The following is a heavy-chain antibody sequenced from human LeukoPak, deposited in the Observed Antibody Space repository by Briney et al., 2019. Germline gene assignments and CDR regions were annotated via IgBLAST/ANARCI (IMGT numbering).Heavy chain of an antibody. J-gene: IGHJ4*02. Sequence: SETLSLTRADYGGSFSGYYWNWIRRPPGKGLEWIGEINHSGSTTYNPSLKSRVTISVDTSKNQFSLKLSSVTAADTAVYYCATSPATSRNYWGQGTLVTVSS. CDR1: GGSFSGYY. D-gene: IGHD2-15*01. CDR3: ATSPATSRNY. V-gene: IGHV4-34*01. CDR2: INHSGST.